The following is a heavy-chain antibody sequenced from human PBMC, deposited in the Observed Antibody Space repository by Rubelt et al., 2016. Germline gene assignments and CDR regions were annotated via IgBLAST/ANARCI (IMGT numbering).Heavy chain of an antibody. J-gene: IGHJ4*02. Sequence: QVQLQESGPGLVKPSETLSLTCTVSSGSISSSSYYWGWIRQPPGKGLEWIGSIYYSGSTYYNPSLKSRVTISIDTSKNQFSVKRTSVAAADTAVYYCYRRGLHYAADYWGQGTLVTVSS. D-gene: IGHD3-16*02. CDR1: SGSISSSSYY. CDR2: IYYSGST. V-gene: IGHV4-39*01. CDR3: YRRGLHYAADY.